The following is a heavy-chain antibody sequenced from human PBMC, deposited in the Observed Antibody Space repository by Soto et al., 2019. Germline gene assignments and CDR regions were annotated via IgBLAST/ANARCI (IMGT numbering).Heavy chain of an antibody. CDR2: MMPVYGSA. CDR1: GDTFSRSA. D-gene: IGHD3-3*01. CDR3: ARGGGTIFGAINLQGRHGMDV. J-gene: IGHJ6*01. V-gene: IGHV1-69*01. Sequence: QVQLVQSGAEVKKPGSSVKVSCKASGDTFSRSAFAWVRQAPGQGPEWMGGMMPVYGSANYAQKFRGRLTITADASTSTIYMELSGLTSDATGVYYCARGGGTIFGAINLQGRHGMDVW.